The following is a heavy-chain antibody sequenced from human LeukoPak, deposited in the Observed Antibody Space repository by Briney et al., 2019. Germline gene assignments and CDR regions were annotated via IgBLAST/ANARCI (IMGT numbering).Heavy chain of an antibody. CDR2: INPNSGGT. CDR3: ARDLARLAAAGHLNWFDP. V-gene: IGHV1-2*02. Sequence: ASVKVSCKASGYTFTGYYMHWVRQAPGQGLEWMGWINPNSGGTNYAQKFQGRVTMTRDTSISTAYMELSRLRSDDTAVYYCARDLARLAAAGHLNWFDPWGQGTLVAVSS. CDR1: GYTFTGYY. J-gene: IGHJ5*02. D-gene: IGHD6-13*01.